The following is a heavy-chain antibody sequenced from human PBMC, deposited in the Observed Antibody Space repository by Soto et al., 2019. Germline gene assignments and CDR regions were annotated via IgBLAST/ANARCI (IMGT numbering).Heavy chain of an antibody. CDR3: ARLGTAVVTDFDY. J-gene: IGHJ4*02. CDR2: ISYDGSKI. D-gene: IGHD2-15*01. V-gene: IGHV3-30*03. CDR1: GFTFSNYG. Sequence: GGSLRLSCAASGFTFSNYGIHWVRQAPGKGLEWVAVISYDGSKIYYADSVKGRLTISRDDSKNTLYLQMSSLRAEDTAVYYCARLGTAVVTDFDYWGQGTLVTVSS.